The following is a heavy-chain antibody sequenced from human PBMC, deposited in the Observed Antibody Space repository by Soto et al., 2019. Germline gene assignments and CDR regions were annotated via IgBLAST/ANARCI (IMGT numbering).Heavy chain of an antibody. V-gene: IGHV3-7*03. D-gene: IGHD2-2*01. CDR1: GFTFSNYA. CDR2: IRHGGSEK. CDR3: ARVQVVVPAAEDYYYYYGMDV. Sequence: GGSLRLSCAASGFTFSNYAMSWVRQAPGKGLEWVANIRHGGSEKYYADSVKGRFTISRDNAKNSLYLQMNSLRAEDTAVYYCARVQVVVPAAEDYYYYYGMDVWGQGTTVTVSS. J-gene: IGHJ6*02.